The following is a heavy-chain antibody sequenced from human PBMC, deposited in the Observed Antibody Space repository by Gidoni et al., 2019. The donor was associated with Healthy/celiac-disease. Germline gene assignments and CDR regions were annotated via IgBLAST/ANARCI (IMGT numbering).Heavy chain of an antibody. CDR1: GFTFSRYW. J-gene: IGHJ4*02. Sequence: EVQLVESGGGLVQPAASLSLSCPSSGFTFSRYWMSWVRQAPGKGLEWVANIKQDGSEKYYVDSVKGRFTISRDNAKNSLYLQMNSLRAEDTAVYYCARGPGAVSGPYYWGQGTLVTVSS. CDR2: IKQDGSEK. CDR3: ARGPGAVSGPYY. V-gene: IGHV3-7*01.